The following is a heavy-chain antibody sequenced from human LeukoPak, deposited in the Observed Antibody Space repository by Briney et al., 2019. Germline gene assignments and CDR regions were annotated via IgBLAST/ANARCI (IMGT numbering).Heavy chain of an antibody. J-gene: IGHJ4*02. CDR2: MNIDGSEK. D-gene: IGHD1-26*01. CDR3: ARDPVEWELLLDY. CDR1: GFTFSSYW. Sequence: GGSLRLSCAASGFTFSSYWMGWVRQAPGKRLEWVANMNIDGSEKYCADSAKGRFTISRDNARNSVYLQMNSLRVEDTAVYYCARDPVEWELLLDYWGQGTLVTVSS. V-gene: IGHV3-7*01.